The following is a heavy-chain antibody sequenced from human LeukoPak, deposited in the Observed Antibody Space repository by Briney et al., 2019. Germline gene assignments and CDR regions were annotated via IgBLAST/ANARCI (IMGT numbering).Heavy chain of an antibody. J-gene: IGHJ5*02. CDR2: INHSGST. CDR1: GGSFSGYY. CDR3: ARGLDCSGGSCYLNWFDP. V-gene: IGHV4-34*01. Sequence: PSETLSLTCAVYGGSFSGYYWSWIRQPPGKGLEWIGEINHSGSTNYNPSLKSRVTISVDTSKNQFSLKLSSVTAADTVVYYCARGLDCSGGSCYLNWFDPWGQGTLVTVSS. D-gene: IGHD2-15*01.